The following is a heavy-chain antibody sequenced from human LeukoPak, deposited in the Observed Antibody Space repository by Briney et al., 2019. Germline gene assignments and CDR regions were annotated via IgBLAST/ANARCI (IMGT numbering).Heavy chain of an antibody. Sequence: SETQSLTCAVYGGSFSDYYWTWIRQPPGKGLEWIGEINHSGSTNYNPSLKSRVTVSVDTSKNQFSLKLSSVTAADTAVYYCARGLPDNWFDPWGQGTLVTVSS. CDR2: INHSGST. CDR1: GGSFSDYY. J-gene: IGHJ5*02. CDR3: ARGLPDNWFDP. V-gene: IGHV4-34*01.